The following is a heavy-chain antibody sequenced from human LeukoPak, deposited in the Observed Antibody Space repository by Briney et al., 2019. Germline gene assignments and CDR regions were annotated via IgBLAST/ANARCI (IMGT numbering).Heavy chain of an antibody. J-gene: IGHJ3*02. CDR3: AREGYSYGKNAFDI. Sequence: QPGGSLRLSCAASGFTFSSYAMHWVRQAPGKGLEYVSAISSNGGSTYYANSVKGRFTISRDNSKNTLYLQMGSLRAEDMAVYYCAREGYSYGKNAFDIWGQGTMVTVSS. CDR2: ISSNGGST. D-gene: IGHD5-18*01. CDR1: GFTFSSYA. V-gene: IGHV3-64*01.